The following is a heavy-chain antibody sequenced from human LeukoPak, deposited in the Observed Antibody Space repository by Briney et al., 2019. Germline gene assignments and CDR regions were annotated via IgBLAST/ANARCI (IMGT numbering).Heavy chain of an antibody. CDR3: ATVYGFSSGWYSN. V-gene: IGHV1-8*01. D-gene: IGHD6-19*01. Sequence: GASVKVSCKASGYTFTSYDINWVRQATGQGLEWMGWMNPNSGNTGYAQKFQGRVTMTEDTSTDTAYMELSSLRSEDTAVYYCATVYGFSSGWYSNWGQGTLVTVSS. CDR2: MNPNSGNT. J-gene: IGHJ4*02. CDR1: GYTFTSYD.